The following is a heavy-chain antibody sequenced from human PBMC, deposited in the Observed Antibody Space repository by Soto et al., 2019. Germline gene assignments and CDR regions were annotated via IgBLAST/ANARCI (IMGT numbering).Heavy chain of an antibody. CDR1: GFTFSRFG. CDR3: ARDDDFDDNGLDY. CDR2: ILNDGSNE. Sequence: QVQLVESGGGVVQPGTSLRLSCAASGFTFSRFGMHWVRQAPGKGLEWVGVILNDGSNEKYADSVKGRFTISRDNSKNTLYLQMNSLRAEDTAVYCCARDDDFDDNGLDYWGQGTLVTVSS. V-gene: IGHV3-33*01. D-gene: IGHD4-17*01. J-gene: IGHJ4*02.